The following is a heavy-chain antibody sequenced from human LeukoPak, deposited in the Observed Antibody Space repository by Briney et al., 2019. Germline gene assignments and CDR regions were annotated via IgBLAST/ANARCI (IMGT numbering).Heavy chain of an antibody. CDR3: ARIYLGELSPLG. D-gene: IGHD3-16*02. CDR2: IGTADDT. CDR1: GLTFSTSD. J-gene: IGHJ4*02. V-gene: IGHV3-13*01. Sequence: GGSLRLSCAASGLTFSTSDMHWVRQATGKGLEWVSAIGTADDTYYADSVKGRFTVSRDNAKNSLYLQMNSLRAEDTAVYYCARIYLGELSPLGWGQGTLVTVSS.